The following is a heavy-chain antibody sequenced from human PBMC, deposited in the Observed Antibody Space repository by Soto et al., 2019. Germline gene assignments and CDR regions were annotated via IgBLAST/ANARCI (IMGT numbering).Heavy chain of an antibody. V-gene: IGHV3-30*18. CDR2: ISYDGSNK. CDR1: GFTFSSYG. CDR3: AKSASRYYYDSSGYYDY. J-gene: IGHJ4*02. Sequence: GGSLRLSCAASGFTFSSYGMHWVRQAPGKGLEWVAVISYDGSNKYYADSVKGRFTISRDNSKNTLYLQMNSLRAEDTAVYYCAKSASRYYYDSSGYYDYWGQGTLVTVSS. D-gene: IGHD3-22*01.